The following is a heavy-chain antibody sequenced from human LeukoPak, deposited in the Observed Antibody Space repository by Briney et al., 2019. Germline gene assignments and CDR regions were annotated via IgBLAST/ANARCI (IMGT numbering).Heavy chain of an antibody. CDR3: AGAVITVTTSSRHYMDV. J-gene: IGHJ6*03. CDR1: GFTFSNYW. Sequence: GGSLRLSCAASGFTFSNYWMSWVRQAPGKGLEWVANIKEDGSEKYYVDSVKGRFTISRDNAKNSLYLQMNSLRAEDTAVYYCAGAVITVTTSSRHYMDVWGKGTTVTVSS. D-gene: IGHD4-17*01. V-gene: IGHV3-7*01. CDR2: IKEDGSEK.